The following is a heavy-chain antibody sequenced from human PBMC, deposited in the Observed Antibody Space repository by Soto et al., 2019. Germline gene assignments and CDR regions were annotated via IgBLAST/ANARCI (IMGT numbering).Heavy chain of an antibody. CDR2: ISGSGGST. Sequence: PGGSLRLSCAASGFTFSIYAMSWVRQAPGKGLEWVSAISGSGGSTYYADSVKGRFTISRDNSKNTLYLQMNSLRAEDTAVYYCAKGSYCSSTSCPEMAFDYWGQGTLVTVSS. CDR3: AKGSYCSSTSCPEMAFDY. D-gene: IGHD2-2*01. CDR1: GFTFSIYA. J-gene: IGHJ4*02. V-gene: IGHV3-23*01.